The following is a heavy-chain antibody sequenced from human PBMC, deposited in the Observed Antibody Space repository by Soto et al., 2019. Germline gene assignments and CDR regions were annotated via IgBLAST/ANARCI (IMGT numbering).Heavy chain of an antibody. J-gene: IGHJ6*02. CDR1: GGSFSGYY. Sequence: TSETLSLTCAVYGGSFSGYYWSWIRQPPGKGLEWIGEINHSGSTNYNPSLKSRVTISVDTSKNQFSLKLSSVTAADTAVYYCARVDDISKNQVYYYYGMDVWGQGTTVTVSS. CDR3: ARVDDISKNQVYYYYGMDV. D-gene: IGHD3-9*01. CDR2: INHSGST. V-gene: IGHV4-34*01.